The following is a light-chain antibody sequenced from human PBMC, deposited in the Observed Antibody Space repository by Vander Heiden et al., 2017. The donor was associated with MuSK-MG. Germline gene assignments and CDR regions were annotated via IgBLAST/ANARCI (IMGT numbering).Light chain of an antibody. Sequence: QSALTQPRSVSGSPGQSVTISCTGSSSDVGGYNYVSWYHQHPGKAPKLMIYDVAKRPSGVPDRFSGAKSGNTASLTISGLQAEDEADYYCFSWTGSYTWVFGGGTKLTVL. CDR2: DVA. V-gene: IGLV2-11*01. CDR1: SSDVGGYNY. J-gene: IGLJ3*02. CDR3: FSWTGSYTWV.